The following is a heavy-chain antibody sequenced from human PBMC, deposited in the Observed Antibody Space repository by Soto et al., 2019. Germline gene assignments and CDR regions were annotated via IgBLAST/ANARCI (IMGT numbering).Heavy chain of an antibody. V-gene: IGHV3-30-3*01. D-gene: IGHD2-15*01. Sequence: QVQLVESGGGVVQPGRSLRLSCAASGFTFSSYAMHWVRQAPGKGLEWVAVISYDGSNKYYADSVKGRFTISRDNSKNTLYLQMNSLRAEDTAVYYCARAGVVVVAATRYNYFYGMDVWGQGNTVTVSS. CDR2: ISYDGSNK. CDR1: GFTFSSYA. CDR3: ARAGVVVVAATRYNYFYGMDV. J-gene: IGHJ6*02.